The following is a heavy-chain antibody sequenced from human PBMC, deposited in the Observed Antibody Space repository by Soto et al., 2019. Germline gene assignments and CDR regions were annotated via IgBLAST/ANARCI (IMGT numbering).Heavy chain of an antibody. Sequence: GGSLRLSCAASGFSFSSYSMNWVRQAPGKGLEWVSSISSSASHINYADSVKGRFTISRDNAKKSLYLQMNSLRAEDTAVYYCARGYTGYCSGGTCYWFDPWGQGTLVTVSS. CDR3: ARGYTGYCSGGTCYWFDP. J-gene: IGHJ5*02. V-gene: IGHV3-21*01. CDR2: ISSSASHI. CDR1: GFSFSSYS. D-gene: IGHD2-15*01.